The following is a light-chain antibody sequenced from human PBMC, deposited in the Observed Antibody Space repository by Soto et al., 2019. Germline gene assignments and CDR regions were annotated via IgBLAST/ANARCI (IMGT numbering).Light chain of an antibody. J-gene: IGLJ2*01. CDR3: SSYTSSSTVV. CDR2: DVS. Sequence: QSALTQPASVSGSPGQSITISCTGTSSDVGGYNYVSWYQQHPGKAPKLMIYDVSNRPSGVPNRFSGSKSGNTASLTISGLPAEDEADYYCSSYTSSSTVVFGGGTKLTVL. CDR1: SSDVGGYNY. V-gene: IGLV2-14*01.